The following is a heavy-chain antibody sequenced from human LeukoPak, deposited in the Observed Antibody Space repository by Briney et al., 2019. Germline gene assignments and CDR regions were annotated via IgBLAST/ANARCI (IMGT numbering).Heavy chain of an antibody. D-gene: IGHD5-18*01. CDR2: ISYDGSNK. Sequence: GRSLRLSCAASGFTFSSYAMHWVRQAPGKGLEWVAVISYDGSNKYYADSVKGRFTISRDNSKNTLYLQMNSLRAEDTAVYYCARPGGYSYGSGYYYGMDVWGQGTTVTVSS. V-gene: IGHV3-30-3*01. J-gene: IGHJ6*02. CDR1: GFTFSSYA. CDR3: ARPGGYSYGSGYYYGMDV.